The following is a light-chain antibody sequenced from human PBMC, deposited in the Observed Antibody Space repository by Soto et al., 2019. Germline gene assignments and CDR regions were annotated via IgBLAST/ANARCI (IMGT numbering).Light chain of an antibody. CDR1: QSVGSY. J-gene: IGKJ4*01. V-gene: IGKV3-11*01. Sequence: EIVLTQSPATLSLSPGDRATLSCRASQSVGSYLAWYQQKPGQAPRLLIYDASNRATGIPARFSGSGSGTDFTLIISSLEPEDFAVYYCQQRSNWLVTFGGGTKVGIK. CDR2: DAS. CDR3: QQRSNWLVT.